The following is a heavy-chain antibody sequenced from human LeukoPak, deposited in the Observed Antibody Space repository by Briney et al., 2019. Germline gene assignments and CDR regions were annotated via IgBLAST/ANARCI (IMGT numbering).Heavy chain of an antibody. CDR1: GGTFSSYA. J-gene: IGHJ4*02. CDR3: AREGVVPASVYYFDY. Sequence: SVEVSCKASGGTFSSYAISWVRQAPGQGLEWMGGIIPIFGTANYAQKFQGRVTITADKSTSTAYMELSSLRSEDTAVYYCAREGVVPASVYYFDYWGQGTLVTVSS. CDR2: IIPIFGTA. V-gene: IGHV1-69*06. D-gene: IGHD2-2*01.